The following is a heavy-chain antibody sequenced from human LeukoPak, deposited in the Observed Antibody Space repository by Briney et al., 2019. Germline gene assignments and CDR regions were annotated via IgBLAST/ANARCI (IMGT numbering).Heavy chain of an antibody. CDR3: ARAPRTPRYCSSTSCYHGGYYYYYYMDV. V-gene: IGHV4-59*01. J-gene: IGHJ6*03. Sequence: SETLSLTCTVSGGSISSYYWSRIRQPPGKGLEWIGYTYYSGSTNYNPSLKSRVTISVDTSKNQFSLKLSSVTAADTAVYYCARAPRTPRYCSSTSCYHGGYYYYYYMDVWGKGTTVTVSS. CDR1: GGSISSYY. D-gene: IGHD2-2*01. CDR2: TYYSGST.